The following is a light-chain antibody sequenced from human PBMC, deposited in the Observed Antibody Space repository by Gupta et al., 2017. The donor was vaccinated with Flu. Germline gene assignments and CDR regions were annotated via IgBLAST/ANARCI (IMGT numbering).Light chain of an antibody. J-gene: IGLJ1*01. CDR2: DVK. V-gene: IGLV2-14*01. CDR1: SSDVGAYDY. Sequence: QSALTQPASVSGSPGQSITISCTGTSSDVGAYDYVSWYQQHPGKAPKLMIYDVKNRPSGVSNRFSGTKSGNTASLSISGLQAEDEADYYCNSYASSNTYVFGTGTKVTVL. CDR3: NSYASSNTYV.